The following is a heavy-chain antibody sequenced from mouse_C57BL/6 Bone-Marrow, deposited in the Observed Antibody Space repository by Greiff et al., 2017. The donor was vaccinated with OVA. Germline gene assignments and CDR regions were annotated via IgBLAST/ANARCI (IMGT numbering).Heavy chain of an antibody. J-gene: IGHJ1*03. CDR3: ARIPDYYGSSPWYFDV. CDR2: IYPGSGST. D-gene: IGHD1-1*01. V-gene: IGHV1-55*01. Sequence: QVQLQQPGAELVKPGASVKMSCKASGYTFTSYWITWVQQRPGQGLEWIGDIYPGSGSTNYNEKFKSKATLTVDTSSSTAYMQLSSLTSEDSAVYYCARIPDYYGSSPWYFDVWGTGTTVTVSS. CDR1: GYTFTSYW.